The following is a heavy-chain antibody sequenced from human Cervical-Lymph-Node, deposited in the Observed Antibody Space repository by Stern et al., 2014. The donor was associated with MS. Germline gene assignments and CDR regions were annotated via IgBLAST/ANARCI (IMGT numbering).Heavy chain of an antibody. J-gene: IGHJ5*02. CDR1: GYIFTSDD. V-gene: IGHV1-8*01. CDR2: LNPERGDT. CDR3: TKAWES. Sequence: QLVESGAAVMKPGASVKVSCKASGYIFTSDDINWVRQASAQGLAWMACLNPERGDTRSAQKFQGRVTLTRDTSINTAYMEMTRLTSDDTAIYYCTKAWESWGQGTLITVSS. D-gene: IGHD1-26*01.